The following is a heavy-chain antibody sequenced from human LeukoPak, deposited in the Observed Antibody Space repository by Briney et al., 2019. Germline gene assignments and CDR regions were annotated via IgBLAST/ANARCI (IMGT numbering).Heavy chain of an antibody. D-gene: IGHD3-10*01. CDR2: ISYDGSNK. J-gene: IGHJ4*02. CDR1: GFTFSSYG. Sequence: GRSLRLSCAASGFTFSSYGMHWVRQAPGKGLEWVAVISYDGSNKYYADSVKGRFTISRDNSKNTLYLQMNSLRAEDTAVYYCAKDKGYYGSGSYYPYYFDYWGQGTLVTVSS. V-gene: IGHV3-30*18. CDR3: AKDKGYYGSGSYYPYYFDY.